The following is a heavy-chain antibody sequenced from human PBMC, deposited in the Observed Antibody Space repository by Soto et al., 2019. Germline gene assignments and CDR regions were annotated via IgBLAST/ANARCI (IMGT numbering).Heavy chain of an antibody. J-gene: IGHJ5*02. Sequence: SETLSLTCRVSGASVTTGGYYWTWLRQYSGGGLEFIGYISHSGITYHNPSLQSRPTLSVDTSKNHFSLDLRFVTVADTAIYYCVAAWSSSLLFQPWGQGTLVTVSS. D-gene: IGHD6-19*01. CDR3: VAAWSSSLLFQP. CDR2: ISHSGIT. V-gene: IGHV4-31*03. CDR1: GASVTTGGYY.